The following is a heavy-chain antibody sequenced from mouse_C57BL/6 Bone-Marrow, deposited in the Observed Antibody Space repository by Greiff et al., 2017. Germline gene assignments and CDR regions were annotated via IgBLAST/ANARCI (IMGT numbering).Heavy chain of an antibody. CDR3: ARASYDGYPCAY. Sequence: VQLQQSGPVLVKPGASVKMSCKASGYTFTDYYMNWVKQSHGKSLEWIGVINPYNGGTSYNQKFKGKATLTVDKSSSTAYMELNSLTSEDSAVYYCARASYDGYPCAYWGQGTLVTVSA. J-gene: IGHJ3*01. CDR1: GYTFTDYY. D-gene: IGHD2-3*01. V-gene: IGHV1-19*01. CDR2: INPYNGGT.